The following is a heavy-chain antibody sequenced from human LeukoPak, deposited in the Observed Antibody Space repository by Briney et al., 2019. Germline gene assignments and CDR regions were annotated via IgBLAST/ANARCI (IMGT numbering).Heavy chain of an antibody. D-gene: IGHD7-27*01. J-gene: IGHJ4*02. CDR2: IYYTGST. Sequence: SETLSLTCTVSGGPVRDYYWSWIRQSPGKGLEWIGYIYYTGSTSYNPSLRSRVTMSADTSKNQFSLKLSSVTAADTAVYYCASRKLGNDYWGQGTLVTVSS. V-gene: IGHV4-59*02. CDR3: ASRKLGNDY. CDR1: GGPVRDYY.